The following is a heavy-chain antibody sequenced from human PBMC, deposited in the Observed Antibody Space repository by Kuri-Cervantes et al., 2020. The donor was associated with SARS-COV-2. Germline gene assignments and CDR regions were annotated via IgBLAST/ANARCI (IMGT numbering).Heavy chain of an antibody. CDR1: GGTFSSYA. J-gene: IGHJ4*02. CDR3: AKELLWFGDLHGGYFDY. CDR2: IITAFGTA. Sequence: SVKVFCKASGGTFSSYAISWVRQAPGQGLEWMGGIITAFGTANYAQKFQDRVTLIADKSTSTVFMELSRLSSEDTAVYYCAKELLWFGDLHGGYFDYWGQGTLVTVS. V-gene: IGHV1-69*06. D-gene: IGHD3-10*01.